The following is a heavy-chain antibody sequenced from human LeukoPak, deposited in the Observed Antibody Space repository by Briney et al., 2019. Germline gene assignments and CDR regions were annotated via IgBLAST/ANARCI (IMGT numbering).Heavy chain of an antibody. V-gene: IGHV4-4*07. J-gene: IGHJ6*03. Sequence: PSETLSLTCTVSGGSISIYYWNWIRQPAGKGLEWIGRIFTSGITNYDPSLKSRVTMSVDTSKNQFFLNLSSVTAADTAVYYCARESSGNYYNPLGYMDVWGKGTTVTVSS. D-gene: IGHD3-10*01. CDR2: IFTSGIT. CDR1: GGSISIYY. CDR3: ARESSGNYYNPLGYMDV.